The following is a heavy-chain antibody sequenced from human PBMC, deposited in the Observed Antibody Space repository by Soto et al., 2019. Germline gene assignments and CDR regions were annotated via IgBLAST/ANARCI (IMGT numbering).Heavy chain of an antibody. D-gene: IGHD2-21*02. V-gene: IGHV6-1*01. Sequence: PSQTLSLPCAVSGDSLCRSDVAWNWIRQSPCRGLEWLGRTYYRSQWNSHYAVSVQSRISIDPDTSKNHFSLQLNSVTPEDTAVYYCVRGRVTAFDIWAQGTMVTVS. CDR2: TYYRSQWNS. J-gene: IGHJ3*02. CDR3: VRGRVTAFDI. CDR1: GDSLCRSDVA.